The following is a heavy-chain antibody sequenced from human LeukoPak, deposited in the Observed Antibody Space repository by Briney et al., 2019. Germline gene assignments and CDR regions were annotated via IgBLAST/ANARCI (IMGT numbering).Heavy chain of an antibody. CDR3: ARRSSGWYEN. Sequence: SETLSLTCTVSGGSISSYYWSWIRQPPGKGLEWIGHIYYSGSTNYNPSLKSRVTMSVDTSKNQFSLKLSSVTAADTAVYYCARRSSGWYENWGQGTLVTVSS. CDR1: GGSISSYY. V-gene: IGHV4-59*01. CDR2: IYYSGST. J-gene: IGHJ4*02. D-gene: IGHD6-19*01.